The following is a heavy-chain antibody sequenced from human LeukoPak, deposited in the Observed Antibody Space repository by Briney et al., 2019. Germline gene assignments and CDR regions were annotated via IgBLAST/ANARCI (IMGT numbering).Heavy chain of an antibody. Sequence: ASVKVSCKASGYSFRNYGISWVRQAPGQGLEYMGWISVYNGNTNYAQRLQGRVTMTADTSTSTVYMELRSLRSDDTAVYYCARGGGGYYGSGSYLIDHWGQGTLVTVSS. J-gene: IGHJ4*02. CDR1: GYSFRNYG. D-gene: IGHD3-10*01. CDR2: ISVYNGNT. CDR3: ARGGGGYYGSGSYLIDH. V-gene: IGHV1-18*01.